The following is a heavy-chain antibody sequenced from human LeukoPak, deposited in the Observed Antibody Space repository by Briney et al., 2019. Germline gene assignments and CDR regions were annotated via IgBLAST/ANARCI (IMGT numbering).Heavy chain of an antibody. Sequence: PGGSLRLSCAASGFTFSSYWMHWVRQAPGEGLVWVSRIKSDGSVTWYADSVKGRFTISRDNVKNMLYLQMNSPRAEDTAVYFCARDHDAVGTTIDHWGQGTLVTVSS. CDR1: GFTFSSYW. V-gene: IGHV3-74*01. D-gene: IGHD1-14*01. CDR3: ARDHDAVGTTIDH. CDR2: IKSDGSVT. J-gene: IGHJ4*02.